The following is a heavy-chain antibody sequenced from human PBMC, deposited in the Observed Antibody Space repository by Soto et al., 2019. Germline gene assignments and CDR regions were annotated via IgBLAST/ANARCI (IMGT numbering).Heavy chain of an antibody. Sequence: SETLSLTCTVSGGSISSGDYYWSWIRQPPGKGLEWIGYIYYSGSTYYNPSLESRVTIPVDTSKNQFSLKLSSVTAADTAVYYCARDRLGYYDFWSGYYTHYYGMDVWGQGTTVTVSS. D-gene: IGHD3-3*01. CDR3: ARDRLGYYDFWSGYYTHYYGMDV. V-gene: IGHV4-30-4*01. J-gene: IGHJ6*02. CDR2: IYYSGST. CDR1: GGSISSGDYY.